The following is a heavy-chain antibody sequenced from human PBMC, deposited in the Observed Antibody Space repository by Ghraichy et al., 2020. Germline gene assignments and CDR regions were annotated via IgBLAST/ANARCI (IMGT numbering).Heavy chain of an antibody. CDR2: INPSGGTT. V-gene: IGHV1-46*01. D-gene: IGHD2-2*02. Sequence: ASVKVSCTASGYSFTSQFMHWVRQAPGQGLEWMGIINPSGGTTYYAQKFQGRVTLTRDTSTSTVYMDLSSLRSEDTAVYYCARARGYCSRTSCYMWGLPRDYYYYYAMDVWGQGTMVTVSS. CDR3: ARARGYCSRTSCYMWGLPRDYYYYYAMDV. J-gene: IGHJ6*02. CDR1: GYSFTSQF.